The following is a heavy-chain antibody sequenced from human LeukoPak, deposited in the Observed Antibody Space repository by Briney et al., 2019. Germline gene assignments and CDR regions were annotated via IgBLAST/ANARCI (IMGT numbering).Heavy chain of an antibody. CDR3: ARLGYYDYVWGHPNFDY. V-gene: IGHV4-34*01. CDR2: INHSGST. D-gene: IGHD3-16*01. Sequence: SETLSLTCAVYGGSFSGYYWSWIRQPPGKGLEWIGEINHSGSTNYNPSLKSRVTISVDTSKNQFSLKLSSVTAADTAVYYCARLGYYDYVWGHPNFDYWGQGTLVTVSS. CDR1: GGSFSGYY. J-gene: IGHJ4*02.